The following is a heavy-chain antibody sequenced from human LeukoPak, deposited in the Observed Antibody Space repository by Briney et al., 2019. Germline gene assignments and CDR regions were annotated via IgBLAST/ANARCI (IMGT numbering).Heavy chain of an antibody. Sequence: GRSLRLSCAVSGFLASSNYISWVRQAPGKGREWGSVIYSDGGTYYADSVKGRFTNSRDNSKNTLYLQMISLRAEDTAMYYCARGAVDSAVVSDYWGQGTLVTVSS. CDR3: ARGAVDSAVVSDY. CDR2: IYSDGGT. V-gene: IGHV3-66*01. D-gene: IGHD5-18*01. CDR1: GFLASSNY. J-gene: IGHJ4*02.